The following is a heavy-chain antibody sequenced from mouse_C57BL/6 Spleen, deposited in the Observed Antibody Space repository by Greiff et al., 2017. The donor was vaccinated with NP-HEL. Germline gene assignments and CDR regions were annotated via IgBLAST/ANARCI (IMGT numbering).Heavy chain of an antibody. J-gene: IGHJ3*01. CDR1: GYTFTEYT. Sequence: QVQLQQSGAELVKPGASVKLSCKASGYTFTEYTIHWVKQRSGQGLEWIGWFYPGSGSIKYNEKFKDKATLTADKSSSTVYMELSRLTSEDSAVYFCARHEGRYYYGSSSWFAYWGQGTLVTVSA. CDR2: FYPGSGSI. D-gene: IGHD1-1*01. V-gene: IGHV1-62-2*01. CDR3: ARHEGRYYYGSSSWFAY.